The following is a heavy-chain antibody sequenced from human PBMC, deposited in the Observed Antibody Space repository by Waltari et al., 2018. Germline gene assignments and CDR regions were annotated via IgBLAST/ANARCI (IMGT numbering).Heavy chain of an antibody. D-gene: IGHD6-19*01. J-gene: IGHJ4*02. CDR2: IWYDGSNK. Sequence: QVQLVESGGGVVQPGRSLRLYCAASGFPFRSYGMHWVRQAPGKGLEWVEVIWYDGSNKYYADSVKGRFTISRDNSKNTLYLQMNSLRAEDTAMYYCAKLAVAGTAGYWGQGTLVTVSS. CDR3: AKLAVAGTAGY. CDR1: GFPFRSYG. V-gene: IGHV3-30*18.